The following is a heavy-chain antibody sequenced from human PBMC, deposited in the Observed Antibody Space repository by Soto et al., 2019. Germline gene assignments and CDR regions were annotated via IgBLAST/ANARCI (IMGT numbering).Heavy chain of an antibody. CDR1: GGSISSGGYY. V-gene: IGHV4-31*03. Sequence: SETLSLTCTVSGGSISSGGYYWSWIRQHPGKGLEWIGYVYYSGSTYYNPSLKSRVTISVDTSKNQFSLKLSSVTAADTAVYYCARDQGGYCSSTSCRVMGRSRWFDPWGQGTLVTVSS. CDR2: VYYSGST. CDR3: ARDQGGYCSSTSCRVMGRSRWFDP. J-gene: IGHJ5*02. D-gene: IGHD2-2*01.